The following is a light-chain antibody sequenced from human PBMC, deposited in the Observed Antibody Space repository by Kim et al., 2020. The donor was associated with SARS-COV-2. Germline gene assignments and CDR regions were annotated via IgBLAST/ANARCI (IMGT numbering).Light chain of an antibody. J-gene: IGKJ2*03. CDR2: AAS. V-gene: IGKV1-8*01. Sequence: AIRMTQSPSSLSASTGDRVTITCRASQGISSYLAWYQQKPGKAPKLLIYAASTLQSGVPSRFSGSGSGTDFTLTISCLQSEDFATYYCQQYYSYPRFGQGTKLEI. CDR1: QGISSY. CDR3: QQYYSYPR.